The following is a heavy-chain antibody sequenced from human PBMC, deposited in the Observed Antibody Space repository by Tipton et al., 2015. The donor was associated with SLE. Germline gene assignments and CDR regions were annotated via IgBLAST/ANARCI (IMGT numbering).Heavy chain of an antibody. CDR1: GYSISSGYY. J-gene: IGHJ6*02. CDR2: IYHSGST. V-gene: IGHV4-38-2*02. CDR3: ARGGGSSMDV. Sequence: TLSLTCTVSGYSISSGYYWGWIRQPPGEGLEWIGSIYHSGSTYYNPSLKSRVTISVDTSKNQFSLKLSSVTAADTAVYYCARGGGSSMDVWGQGTTVTVSS. D-gene: IGHD2-15*01.